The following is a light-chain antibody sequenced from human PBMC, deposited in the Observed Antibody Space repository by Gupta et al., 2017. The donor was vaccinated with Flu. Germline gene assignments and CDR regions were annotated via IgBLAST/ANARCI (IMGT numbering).Light chain of an antibody. CDR2: WAS. Sequence: DIVMTQSPDSLAVSLGERATINCKSSQSVLYSSNNKNYLAWYQQKPGQPPKLLIYWASTRESGVPDRFSGSGSGTDFTLTISSLQAEDVAVYYCQQYDSTPVMFGQGTKVEIK. CDR1: QSVLYSSNNKNY. CDR3: QQYDSTPVM. V-gene: IGKV4-1*01. J-gene: IGKJ1*01.